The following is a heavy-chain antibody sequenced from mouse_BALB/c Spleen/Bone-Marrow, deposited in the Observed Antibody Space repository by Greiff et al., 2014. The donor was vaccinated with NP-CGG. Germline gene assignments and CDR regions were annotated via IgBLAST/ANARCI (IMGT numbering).Heavy chain of an antibody. CDR3: ARQGTGDFFDY. CDR2: INSGGNFT. V-gene: IGHV5-9-3*01. D-gene: IGHD3-3*01. Sequence: DVQLVESGGGLVKPGGSLKLSCTVSGFTFSSYAMSWVRQAPEKRLEWVATINSGGNFTYYPDSVRGRFTISRDDAKNTLYLQMTSLRSEDTAMYYCARQGTGDFFDYWGQGTTLTVSS. CDR1: GFTFSSYA. J-gene: IGHJ2*01.